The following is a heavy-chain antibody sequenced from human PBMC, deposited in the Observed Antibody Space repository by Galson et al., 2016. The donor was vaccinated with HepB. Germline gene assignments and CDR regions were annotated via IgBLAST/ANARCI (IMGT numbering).Heavy chain of an antibody. CDR3: ATGAYSLPENFQH. Sequence: SLRLSCAASGFTFSSYAMNWVRQPPGKGLEWVSSISGSGGTTYYADSLKGRFTISRDNSKSTLYLQMNSLRAEDTAVYYCATGAYSLPENFQHWGQGTLVTVSS. D-gene: IGHD2-15*01. CDR2: ISGSGGTT. V-gene: IGHV3-23*01. J-gene: IGHJ1*01. CDR1: GFTFSSYA.